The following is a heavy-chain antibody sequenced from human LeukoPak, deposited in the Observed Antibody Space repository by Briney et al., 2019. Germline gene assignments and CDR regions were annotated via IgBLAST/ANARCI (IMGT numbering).Heavy chain of an antibody. D-gene: IGHD3-10*01. CDR1: GGSISSYY. J-gene: IGHJ4*02. CDR3: ASVPHRSYLREYYFDY. CDR2: IYYSGST. V-gene: IGHV4-59*01. Sequence: PSETLSPTCTVSGGSISSYYWSWIRQTPGKGLEWMGYIYYSGSTNYNPSLKSRVTISVDTSKTQFSLKLSSVTAADTAVYYCASVPHRSYLREYYFDYWGQGTLVTVSS.